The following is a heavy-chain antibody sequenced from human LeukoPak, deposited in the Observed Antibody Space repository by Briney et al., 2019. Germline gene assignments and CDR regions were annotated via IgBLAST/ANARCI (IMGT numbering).Heavy chain of an antibody. CDR2: ISSSGSTI. V-gene: IGHV3-48*03. D-gene: IGHD3-3*01. CDR3: AHHGGGTIRIAAFDI. Sequence: PGGSLRLSCAASGFTFSSYEMNWVRQAPGKGLEWVSYISSSGSTIYYADSVKGRFTISRDNSKNTLYLQLNSLRAEGTAIYYCAHHGGGTIRIAAFDIWGQGTMVTVSS. CDR1: GFTFSSYE. J-gene: IGHJ3*02.